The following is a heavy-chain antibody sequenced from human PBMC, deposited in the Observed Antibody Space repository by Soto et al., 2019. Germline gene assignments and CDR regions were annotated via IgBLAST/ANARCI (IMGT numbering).Heavy chain of an antibody. V-gene: IGHV3-23*01. J-gene: IGHJ4*02. D-gene: IGHD1-20*01. CDR1: GFGFSTYA. CDR2: VSGGGRRT. Sequence: PGGSLRLSCAAPGFGFSTYAMSWVRQAPGKGLEWVSSVSGGGRRTYYADSVKGRFTISRDNAKNSLYLQMNSLRAEDTAVYYCARDADNNWNDNDYWGQGT. CDR3: ARDADNNWNDNDY.